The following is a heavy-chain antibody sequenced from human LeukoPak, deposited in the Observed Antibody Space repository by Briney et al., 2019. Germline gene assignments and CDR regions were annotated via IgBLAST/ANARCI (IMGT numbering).Heavy chain of an antibody. CDR1: GFTFSSYA. Sequence: EGSLRLSCAASGFTFSSYAMRWVRQAPGKGLEWVSAISGSGGSTYYVDSVKCRFNISRDNSKNTLYLQMNSLRAEDTAVYYCAKDFWSGYYNWGYYFDYWGQGTLVTVSS. D-gene: IGHD3-3*01. CDR3: AKDFWSGYYNWGYYFDY. CDR2: ISGSGGST. V-gene: IGHV3-23*01. J-gene: IGHJ4*02.